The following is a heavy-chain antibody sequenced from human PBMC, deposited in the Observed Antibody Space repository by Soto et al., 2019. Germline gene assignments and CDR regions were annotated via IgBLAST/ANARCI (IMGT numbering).Heavy chain of an antibody. CDR2: IYDTGSA. Sequence: QVQLQESGPGLVKPSQILSLTCTVSGCSITSGRYSWRWVSQNPGKGLEWSGCIYDTGSAYYNTSHERRMSISVDTSKNQFSLRLTSVTVADTAVYYCASLTNTRDDPGCWSFDYWGQGTLVSVSS. J-gene: IGHJ4*02. CDR1: GCSITSGRYS. CDR3: ASLTNTRDDPGCWSFDY. D-gene: IGHD2-15*01. V-gene: IGHV4-31*03.